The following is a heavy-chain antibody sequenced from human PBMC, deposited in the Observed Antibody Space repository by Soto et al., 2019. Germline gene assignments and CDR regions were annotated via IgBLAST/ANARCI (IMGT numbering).Heavy chain of an antibody. Sequence: QVQLQESGPGLVKPSETMSLSCTVSGGSISSYYWSWFRQSPGKRLEWVGYVHHSWGSSYNPSLQSRVAISLDTAKRQFSLKVTSVTATATAVYYCARQGFGPLHGLVYVWGKGTTVTVSS. J-gene: IGHJ6*04. V-gene: IGHV4-59*08. CDR1: GGSISSYY. CDR2: VHHSWGS. CDR3: ARQGFGPLHGLVYV. D-gene: IGHD3-10*01.